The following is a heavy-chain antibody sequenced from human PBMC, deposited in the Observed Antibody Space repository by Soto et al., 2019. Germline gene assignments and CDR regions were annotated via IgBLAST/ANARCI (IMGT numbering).Heavy chain of an antibody. CDR1: GGSISSSSYY. Sequence: SETLSLTCTVSGGSISSSSYYWGWIRQPPGKGLEWIGSIYYSGSTYYNPSLKSRVTISVDTSKNQFSLKLSSVTAADTAVYYCARLRWRSSAFDYWGQGTLVTVSS. J-gene: IGHJ4*02. CDR2: IYYSGST. D-gene: IGHD4-17*01. V-gene: IGHV4-39*01. CDR3: ARLRWRSSAFDY.